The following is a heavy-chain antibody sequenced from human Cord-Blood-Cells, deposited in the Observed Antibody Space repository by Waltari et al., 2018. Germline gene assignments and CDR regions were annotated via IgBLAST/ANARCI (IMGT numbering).Heavy chain of an antibody. V-gene: IGHV4-59*01. Sequence: QVQLQESGPGLVKPSETLSLTCTVSGGSISSYYWSWIRQPPGKGLEWIGYIYYSGSTNYKPSLKSGVTISVDTSKNQFSLKLSSVTAADTAVYYCARGKAASIAAAAADYWGQGTLVTVSS. D-gene: IGHD6-13*01. J-gene: IGHJ4*02. CDR3: ARGKAASIAAAAADY. CDR1: GGSISSYY. CDR2: IYYSGST.